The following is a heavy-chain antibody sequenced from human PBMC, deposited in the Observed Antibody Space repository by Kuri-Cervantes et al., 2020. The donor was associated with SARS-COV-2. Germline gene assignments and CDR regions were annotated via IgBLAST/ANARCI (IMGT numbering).Heavy chain of an antibody. D-gene: IGHD6-13*01. J-gene: IGHJ4*02. CDR3: ARVGVAAGTDY. Sequence: GGSLRLSCAASGFTFSSYEMNWVRQAPGKGLEWVSYISSSGSTIYYADSVKGRFTISRDNAKNSLYLQMNSLRAEDTAVYYCARVGVAAGTDYWGQGTLVTVSS. CDR2: ISSSGSTI. V-gene: IGHV3-48*03. CDR1: GFTFSSYE.